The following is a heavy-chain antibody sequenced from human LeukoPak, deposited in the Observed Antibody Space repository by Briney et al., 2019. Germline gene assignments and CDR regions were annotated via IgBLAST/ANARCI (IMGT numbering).Heavy chain of an antibody. CDR1: GISFSSYV. J-gene: IGHJ3*01. CDR2: ITNEGTTI. V-gene: IGHV3-48*01. D-gene: IGHD3-22*01. Sequence: HPGGSLRLSGAASGISFSSYVRNWVPQAPGKGREWLANITNEGTTIYYADSVRGRFTISRDNAKKSLFLQMSSLRADDTAVYYCARLLNYLDSSGNNHDAFDLWGQGTMVTVSS. CDR3: ARLLNYLDSSGNNHDAFDL.